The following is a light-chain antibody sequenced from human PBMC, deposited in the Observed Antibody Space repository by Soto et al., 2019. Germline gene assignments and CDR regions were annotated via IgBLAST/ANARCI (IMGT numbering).Light chain of an antibody. J-gene: IGKJ1*01. CDR2: DAS. CDR3: QQYNAYPWT. Sequence: DIQMTQSPSTLSASVGERVTITCRACQSISSWLAWYQQNPGKAPKLLMFDASSLDSGVPSRFSGSGSGTEFTLTISSLQPEDFATYYCQQYNAYPWTFGQGTKVDIK. CDR1: QSISSW. V-gene: IGKV1-5*01.